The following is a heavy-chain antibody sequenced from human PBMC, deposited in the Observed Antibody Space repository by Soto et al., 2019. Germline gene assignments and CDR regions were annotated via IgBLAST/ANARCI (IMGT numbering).Heavy chain of an antibody. J-gene: IGHJ5*02. CDR1: GYTFTNYA. CDR2: INAGNGNT. CDR3: ARVAEQQLLNWFDP. D-gene: IGHD4-4*01. V-gene: IGHV1-3*01. Sequence: QVQLVQSGAEVKKPGASVKVSCKASGYTFTNYAMHWVRQAPGQRLEWMGWINAGNGNTKYSQNFQGRVTFTRDTSASTAYMELSSLRSEDTAVYYCARVAEQQLLNWFDPWGQGTLVTVSS.